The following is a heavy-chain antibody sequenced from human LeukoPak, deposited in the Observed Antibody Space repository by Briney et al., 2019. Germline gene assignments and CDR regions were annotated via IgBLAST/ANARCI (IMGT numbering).Heavy chain of an antibody. D-gene: IGHD6-6*01. CDR2: IYTSGST. CDR3: ARDRDSSSSGRWFDP. CDR1: GDSISGFY. J-gene: IGHJ5*02. Sequence: PSETLSLTCSVSGDSISGFYWSWIRQPAGKGLEWIGRIYTSGSTNYNPSLKSRVTMSVDTSKNQFSLKLSSATAADTAMYYCARDRDSSSSGRWFDPWGQGTLVTVSS. V-gene: IGHV4-4*07.